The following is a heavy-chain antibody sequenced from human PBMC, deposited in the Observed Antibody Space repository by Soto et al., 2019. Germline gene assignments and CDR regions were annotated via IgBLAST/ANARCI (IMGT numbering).Heavy chain of an antibody. V-gene: IGHV3-30*18. D-gene: IGHD2-21*02. CDR2: ISYDGSNK. CDR1: GFTFSSYG. CDR3: AKGGLVTGAFDI. Sequence: QVQLVESGGGVVQPGRSLRLSCAASGFTFSSYGMHWVRQAPGKGLEWVAVISYDGSNKYYADSVKGRFTISRDNSKNTLELQMNSLRAEDTAVYYCAKGGLVTGAFDIWGQGTMVTVSS. J-gene: IGHJ3*02.